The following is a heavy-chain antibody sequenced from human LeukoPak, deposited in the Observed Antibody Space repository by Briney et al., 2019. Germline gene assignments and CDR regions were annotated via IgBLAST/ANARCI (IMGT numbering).Heavy chain of an antibody. Sequence: GGSLRLSCAASGFTFSSYWMSWVRQAPGNGLEGVANIKKDGSEKYYVDSVKGRFTISRDNAKNSLYLQMNSLRAEDTAVYYCARVYSSGWPYFDYWGQGTLVTVSS. V-gene: IGHV3-7*01. CDR3: ARVYSSGWPYFDY. CDR2: IKKDGSEK. D-gene: IGHD6-19*01. CDR1: GFTFSSYW. J-gene: IGHJ4*02.